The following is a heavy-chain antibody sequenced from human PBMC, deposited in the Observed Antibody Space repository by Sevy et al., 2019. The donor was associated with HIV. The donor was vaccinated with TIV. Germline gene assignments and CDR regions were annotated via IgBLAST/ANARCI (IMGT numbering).Heavy chain of an antibody. J-gene: IGHJ3*02. CDR3: ARGEYDSRLTGAFDI. D-gene: IGHD3-22*01. CDR2: IYYSGST. V-gene: IGHV4-31*03. Sequence: SETLSLTCTVSGGSISSGGYYWSWIRQHPGKGLEWIGYIYYSGSTYYNPSLKSRVTISVDTSKNQFSLTLSSVTAADTDVYYCARGEYDSRLTGAFDIWGQGTMVTVSS. CDR1: GGSISSGGYY.